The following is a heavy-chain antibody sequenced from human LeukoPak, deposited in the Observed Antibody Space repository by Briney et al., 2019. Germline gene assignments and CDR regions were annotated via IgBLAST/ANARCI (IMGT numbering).Heavy chain of an antibody. CDR2: IWYDGDNK. J-gene: IGHJ4*02. V-gene: IGHV3-33*06. CDR1: RFTFSSYV. CDR3: AKARATYLYDTSGYSALDY. D-gene: IGHD3-22*01. Sequence: GGSLRLSCAASRFTFSSYVMHWVRQAPGKGLEWVALIWYDGDNKYYSDSVKGRFTISRDNSKNTLYLQMNSLRAEDTAVYYCAKARATYLYDTSGYSALDYWGQGTLVTVSS.